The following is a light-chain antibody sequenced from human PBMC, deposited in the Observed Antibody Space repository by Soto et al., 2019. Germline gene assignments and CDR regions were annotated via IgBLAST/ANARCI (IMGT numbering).Light chain of an antibody. J-gene: IGLJ2*01. CDR1: SSDIGGYDY. CDR3: NSYTSSSTLV. V-gene: IGLV2-14*01. CDR2: EVS. Sequence: QSALTQPASVSGSPGQSITISCTGTSSDIGGYDYVSWYQHHPGKAPKFMIYEVSKRPSGVSNRFSGSKSGNTASLTISGLQAEDEADYYCNSYTSSSTLVFGGGTKLTVL.